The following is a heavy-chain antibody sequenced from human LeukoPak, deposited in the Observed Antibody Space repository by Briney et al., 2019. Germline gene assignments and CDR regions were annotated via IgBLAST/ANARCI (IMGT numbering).Heavy chain of an antibody. D-gene: IGHD2-15*01. CDR3: ARLVLSGGYCSGGSCSLDY. J-gene: IGHJ4*02. CDR1: GGSISSRSYY. Sequence: PSETLSLTCTVSGGSISSRSYYWGWVRQPPGRGREWVGSIYYSGSTYYNPSLKSRVTISVDTSKNQFSLKLSSVTAADTAVYYCARLVLSGGYCSGGSCSLDYWGQGTLVTVSS. V-gene: IGHV4-39*01. CDR2: IYYSGST.